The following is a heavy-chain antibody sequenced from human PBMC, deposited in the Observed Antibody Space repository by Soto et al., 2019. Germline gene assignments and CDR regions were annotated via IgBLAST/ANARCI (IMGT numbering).Heavy chain of an antibody. Sequence: ASVKVSCKASGYTFIDYYMYWVRQAPGQGLEWMGWISAYNGNTNYAQKLQGRVTMTTDTSTSTAYMELRSLRSDDTAVYYCARDLAAGTCDYWGQGTLVTVSS. D-gene: IGHD6-13*01. J-gene: IGHJ4*02. V-gene: IGHV1-18*04. CDR1: GYTFIDYY. CDR3: ARDLAAGTCDY. CDR2: ISAYNGNT.